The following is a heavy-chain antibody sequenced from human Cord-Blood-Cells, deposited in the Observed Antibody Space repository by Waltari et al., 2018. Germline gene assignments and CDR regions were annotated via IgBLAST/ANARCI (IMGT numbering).Heavy chain of an antibody. CDR2: IYHSGST. D-gene: IGHD6-13*01. V-gene: IGHV4-38-2*01. CDR3: ASGYSSSDY. Sequence: QVQLQESGPGLVKPSETLSLTCAVSGYSISSGYYWGWIRQPPGKGLEWIGSIYHSGSTYASPSIKSRGTISVDTSKNQVSLKLSSVTAADTAVYYCASGYSSSDYWGQGTLVTVSS. J-gene: IGHJ4*02. CDR1: GYSISSGYY.